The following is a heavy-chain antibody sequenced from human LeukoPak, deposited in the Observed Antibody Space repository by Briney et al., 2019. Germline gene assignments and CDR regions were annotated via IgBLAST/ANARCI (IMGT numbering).Heavy chain of an antibody. CDR1: GDSIINYY. V-gene: IGHV4-4*09. CDR3: AKHYSGAYSPFDY. J-gene: IGHJ4*02. D-gene: IGHD1-26*01. CDR2: IYTSGTT. Sequence: SETLSLTCTVSGDSIINYYWSWIRQPPGKGLEWIGYIYTSGTTKYSPSLRSRVTISGDTSKNQFSLRLSSVTAADTALYYCAKHYSGAYSPFDYWGQGTLVAVYS.